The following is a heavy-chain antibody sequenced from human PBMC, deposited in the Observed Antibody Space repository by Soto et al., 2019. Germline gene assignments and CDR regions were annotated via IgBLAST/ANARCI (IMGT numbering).Heavy chain of an antibody. CDR1: GFSFSNFA. Sequence: GSLRLSCEASGFSFSNFAMNWVRQAPGKGLEWVSSISGGSDFIYYTDSVKGRFTISRDNAKNTLYLQMTGLGGDDTAVYYCARDLLSGANYYAYWGQGTLVTVSS. CDR3: ARDLLSGANYYAY. D-gene: IGHD6-19*01. J-gene: IGHJ4*02. V-gene: IGHV3-21*01. CDR2: ISGGSDFI.